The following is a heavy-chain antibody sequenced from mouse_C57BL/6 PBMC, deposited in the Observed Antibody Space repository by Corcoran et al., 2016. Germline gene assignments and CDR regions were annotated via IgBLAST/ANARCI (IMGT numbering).Heavy chain of an antibody. V-gene: IGHV1-26*01. Sequence: EVQLQQSGPELVKPGASVKISCKASGYTFTDYYMNWVKQSHGKSLEWIGDINPNNGGTSYNQKFKGKATLTVDKSSSTAYMELRSLTSEDSAVYYWARGWPYYFDYWGQGTTLTVSS. CDR3: ARGWPYYFDY. D-gene: IGHD1-1*02. CDR1: GYTFTDYY. CDR2: INPNNGGT. J-gene: IGHJ2*01.